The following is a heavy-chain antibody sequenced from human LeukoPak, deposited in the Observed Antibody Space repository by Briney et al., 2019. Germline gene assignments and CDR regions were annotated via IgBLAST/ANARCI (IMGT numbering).Heavy chain of an antibody. V-gene: IGHV1-3*03. CDR3: ARDAGIAVVLITFDC. CDR2: INAGNGNT. J-gene: IGHJ4*02. D-gene: IGHD6-19*01. Sequence: ASVKVSCKASGYTFTSYAMHWVRQAPGQRLEWMGWINAGNGNTKYSQEFQGRVTITRDTSASTAYMELSSLRSEDMAVYYCARDAGIAVVLITFDCWGQGTLVTVSS. CDR1: GYTFTSYA.